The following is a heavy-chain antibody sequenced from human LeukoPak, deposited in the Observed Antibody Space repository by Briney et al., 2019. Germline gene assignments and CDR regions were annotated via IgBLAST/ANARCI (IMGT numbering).Heavy chain of an antibody. Sequence: SETLSLTCTVSGGSISSGSYYWSWIRQPAGKGLEWIGRIYTSGSTNYNPSLKSRVTISVDTSKNQFSLKLSSVTAADTAVYYCARRSSSGWFPFDYWGQGTLVTVSS. V-gene: IGHV4-61*02. J-gene: IGHJ4*02. CDR2: IYTSGST. CDR3: ARRSSSGWFPFDY. CDR1: GGSISSGSYY. D-gene: IGHD6-19*01.